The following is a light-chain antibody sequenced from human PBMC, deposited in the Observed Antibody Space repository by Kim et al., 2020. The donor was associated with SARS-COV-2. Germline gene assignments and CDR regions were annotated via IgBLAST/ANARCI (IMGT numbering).Light chain of an antibody. Sequence: GQSITIPCTGTSSDVGGYNYVSWYQQHPGKAPKLMIYGVSNRPSGVSNRFSGSKSGNTASLTISGLQAEDEAHYYCSSYAGSTTWVFGGGTQLTVL. V-gene: IGLV2-14*03. CDR3: SSYAGSTTWV. J-gene: IGLJ3*02. CDR2: GVS. CDR1: SSDVGGYNY.